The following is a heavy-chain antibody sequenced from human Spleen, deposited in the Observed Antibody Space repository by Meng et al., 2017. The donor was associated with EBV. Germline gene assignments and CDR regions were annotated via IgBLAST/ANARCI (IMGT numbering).Heavy chain of an antibody. D-gene: IGHD6-19*01. CDR2: LIPIFSAP. CDR1: GGTYSSHG. CDR3: ARCSYSSGWYIDF. J-gene: IGHJ4*02. Sequence: QVQWLWSVGEVRKPGASVQVSCKASGGTYSSHGFSWVRQAPGQGLEWMGALIPIFSAPTYAQMFQSRVTITADDSTTTAYMELNSLRPEDTAVYFCARCSYSSGWYIDFWGQGTLVTVSS. V-gene: IGHV1-69*01.